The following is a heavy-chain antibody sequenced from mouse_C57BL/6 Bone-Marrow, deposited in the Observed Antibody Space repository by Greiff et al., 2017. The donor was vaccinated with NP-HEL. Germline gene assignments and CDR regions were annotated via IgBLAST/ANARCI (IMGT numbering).Heavy chain of an antibody. CDR3: ARGEYYYGSSWDY. CDR1: GYSITSGYY. CDR2: ISYDGSN. V-gene: IGHV3-6*01. Sequence: EVKLVESGPGLVKPSQSLSLTCSVTGYSITSGYYWNWIRQFPGNKLEWMGYISYDGSNNYNPSLKNRISITRDTSKNQFFLKLNSVTTEDTATYYCARGEYYYGSSWDYWGQGTTLTVSS. D-gene: IGHD1-1*01. J-gene: IGHJ2*01.